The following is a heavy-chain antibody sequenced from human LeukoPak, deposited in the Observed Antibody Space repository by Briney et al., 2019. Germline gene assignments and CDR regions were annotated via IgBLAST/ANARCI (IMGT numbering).Heavy chain of an antibody. CDR1: GGSISSGSYY. Sequence: SETQSLTCTVSGGSISSGSYYWGWIRQPPGKGLEWIASMYYSGTTFYSPSLKSRVTISVDTSKNQLSLKLGSVTAADTAVYYCARHPPRDGSAFDYWGQGTLVTVSS. CDR2: MYYSGTT. J-gene: IGHJ4*02. CDR3: ARHPPRDGSAFDY. V-gene: IGHV4-39*01.